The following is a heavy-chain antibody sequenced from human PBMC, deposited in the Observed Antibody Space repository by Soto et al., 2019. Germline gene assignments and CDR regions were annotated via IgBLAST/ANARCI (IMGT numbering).Heavy chain of an antibody. V-gene: IGHV4-34*01. CDR1: GGSFSGYY. D-gene: IGHD4-17*01. CDR3: AREGYGDYDFYDYYMDV. J-gene: IGHJ6*03. CDR2: INHSGST. Sequence: ASETLSLTCAVYGGSFSGYYWSWIRQPPGKGLEWIGEINHSGSTNYNPSLKSRVTISVDTSKNQFSLKLSSVTAADTAVYYCAREGYGDYDFYDYYMDVWGKGTTVTAP.